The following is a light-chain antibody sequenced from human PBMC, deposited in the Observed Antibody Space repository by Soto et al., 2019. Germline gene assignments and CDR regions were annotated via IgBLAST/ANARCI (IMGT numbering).Light chain of an antibody. CDR1: SSDVGGYNY. CDR3: CSYTTSNTRQIV. Sequence: QSVLTQPASVSGAPGQSITISCTGTSSDVGGYNYVSWYQQHPGKAPKFMIYDVSNRPSGVSNRFSCSKSGNTAYLTISGLQAEDEAEYYCCSYTTSNTRQIVFGTGTKVTVL. J-gene: IGLJ1*01. V-gene: IGLV2-14*01. CDR2: DVS.